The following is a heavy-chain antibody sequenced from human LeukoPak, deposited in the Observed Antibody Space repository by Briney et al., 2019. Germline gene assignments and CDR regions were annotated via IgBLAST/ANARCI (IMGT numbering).Heavy chain of an antibody. CDR2: IGVGGDT. V-gene: IGHV3-13*04. D-gene: IGHD4-11*01. Sequence: GGSLRLSCAASGFTFSNYDMHWVRQATGKGLEYVSAIGVGGDTYYSGSVKGRFTISRENAENSLYLQMNNLRVEDTAVYYCARVNLYRSDSDYNDAFDIWGQETMVTASS. CDR3: ARVNLYRSDSDYNDAFDI. CDR1: GFTFSNYD. J-gene: IGHJ3*02.